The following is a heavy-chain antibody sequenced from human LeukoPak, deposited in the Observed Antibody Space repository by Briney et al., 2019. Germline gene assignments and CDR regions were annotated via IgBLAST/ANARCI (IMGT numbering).Heavy chain of an antibody. CDR2: ISAYNGNT. Sequence: ASVKVSCKASGYTFTSYGISWVRQAPGQGLEWMGWISAYNGNTNYAQKLQGRVTMTTDTSTSTAYMELRSLRSDDTAVYYYARVLGSLRSSSGAFDIWGQGTMVTVSS. V-gene: IGHV1-18*01. D-gene: IGHD6-6*01. CDR3: ARVLGSLRSSSGAFDI. J-gene: IGHJ3*02. CDR1: GYTFTSYG.